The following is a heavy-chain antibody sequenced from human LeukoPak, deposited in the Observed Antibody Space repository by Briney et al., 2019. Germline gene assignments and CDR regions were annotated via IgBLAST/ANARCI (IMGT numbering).Heavy chain of an antibody. D-gene: IGHD5-12*01. CDR3: ARAASGYDYAD. CDR1: GYTFTGYY. J-gene: IGHJ4*02. CDR2: INPNSGGT. V-gene: IGHV1-2*02. Sequence: ASVKVSCKASGYTFTGYYIHWVRQAPGQGLEWMGWINPNSGGTNYAQKFQGRVAMTRDTSIITTYMELHGLRSDDTAVCYCARAASGYDYADWGQGTLVTVSS.